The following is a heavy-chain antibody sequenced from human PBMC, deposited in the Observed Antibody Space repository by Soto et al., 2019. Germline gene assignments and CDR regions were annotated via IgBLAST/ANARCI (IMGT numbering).Heavy chain of an antibody. D-gene: IGHD6-19*01. Sequence: KSSETLSLTCTVSGGSISTYYWSWIRQPPGKGLEWIGYIYYSGSTSYNPSLKSRVTISVDTSKNQFSLKLRSVTAADTAVYYCASDRSSGWDQGYGMDVWGQGTTVTFSS. CDR1: GGSISTYY. CDR3: ASDRSSGWDQGYGMDV. CDR2: IYYSGST. J-gene: IGHJ6*02. V-gene: IGHV4-59*01.